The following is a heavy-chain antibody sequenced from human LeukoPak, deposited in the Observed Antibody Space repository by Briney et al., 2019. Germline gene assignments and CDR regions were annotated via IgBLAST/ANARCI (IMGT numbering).Heavy chain of an antibody. CDR2: IRYDGSNK. CDR3: AKVEIRGCSSTSCYNQQFDY. V-gene: IGHV3-30*02. D-gene: IGHD2-2*02. Sequence: GGSLRLSCAASGFTFSSYGMHWVRQAPGKGLEWVAFIRYDGSNKYYADSVKGRFTISRDNSKNTLYLQMNSLRAEDTAVYYCAKVEIRGCSSTSCYNQQFDYWGQGTLVTVSS. CDR1: GFTFSSYG. J-gene: IGHJ4*02.